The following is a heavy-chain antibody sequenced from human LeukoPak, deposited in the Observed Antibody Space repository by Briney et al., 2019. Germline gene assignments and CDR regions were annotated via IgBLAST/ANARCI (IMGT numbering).Heavy chain of an antibody. Sequence: PSETLSLTCTVSGGSISNYYWSWIRQPPGKGLEWIGYIYYSGSTNYNPSLKSRVTISVDTSKNQFSLKLSSVTAADTAVYYCARGRYSSGWYFRRYYFDYWGQGTLVTVSS. CDR2: IYYSGST. D-gene: IGHD6-19*01. CDR1: GGSISNYY. J-gene: IGHJ4*02. CDR3: ARGRYSSGWYFRRYYFDY. V-gene: IGHV4-59*08.